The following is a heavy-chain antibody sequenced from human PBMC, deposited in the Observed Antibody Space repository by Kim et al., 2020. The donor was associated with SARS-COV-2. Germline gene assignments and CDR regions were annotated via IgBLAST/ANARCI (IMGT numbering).Heavy chain of an antibody. D-gene: IGHD6-6*01. V-gene: IGHV1-8*01. CDR2: NT. J-gene: IGHJ4*02. CDR3: ARSSSNSNDY. Sequence: NTGYAQKFQGRVTMTRNTSISTAYMELSSLRSEDTAVYYCARSSSNSNDYWGQGTLVTVSS.